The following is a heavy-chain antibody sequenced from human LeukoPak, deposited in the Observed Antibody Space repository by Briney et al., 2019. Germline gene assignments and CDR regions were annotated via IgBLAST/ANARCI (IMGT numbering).Heavy chain of an antibody. D-gene: IGHD3-10*01. CDR1: GGSISSYY. V-gene: IGHV4-59*01. CDR3: ARGGYYGSGSDDAFDI. CDR2: IFYRGST. J-gene: IGHJ3*02. Sequence: SETLSLTCTVSGGSISSYYWSWIRQPPGKRLEWIGYIFYRGSTNYNPSLKSRVAISEDTSKNQFSLNLSSVTAADTAVYYCARGGYYGSGSDDAFDIWGQGTMVTVSS.